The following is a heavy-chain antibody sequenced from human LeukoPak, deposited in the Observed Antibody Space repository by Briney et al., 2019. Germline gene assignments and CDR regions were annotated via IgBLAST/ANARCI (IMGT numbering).Heavy chain of an antibody. D-gene: IGHD6-6*01. CDR3: ARRLRGSSSYYFDS. CDR1: GGSISSNTYD. CDR2: ISYSGST. J-gene: IGHJ4*02. Sequence: SETLSLTCTVSGGSISSNTYDWDWIRQPPGKGLEWIGSISYSGSTYYNPSLKSRLTISVDTSRNQFSLKLSSVTAADTAVYYCARRLRGSSSYYFDSWGQGTLVTVSS. V-gene: IGHV4-39*01.